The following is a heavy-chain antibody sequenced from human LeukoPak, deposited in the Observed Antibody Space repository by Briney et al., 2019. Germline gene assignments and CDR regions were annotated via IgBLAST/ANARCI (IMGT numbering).Heavy chain of an antibody. CDR2: ISGSGDST. J-gene: IGHJ5*02. Sequence: PGGSLRLSCTASGFTFSVYPMTWVRQAPGKGLEWVSSISGSGDSTYYADSVKGRFTISRDNSKTTLFLQMNSLRVEDTAVYYCAKVGVGYCSGGSCLNWFDPWGQGTLVTVSS. D-gene: IGHD2-15*01. V-gene: IGHV3-23*01. CDR1: GFTFSVYP. CDR3: AKVGVGYCSGGSCLNWFDP.